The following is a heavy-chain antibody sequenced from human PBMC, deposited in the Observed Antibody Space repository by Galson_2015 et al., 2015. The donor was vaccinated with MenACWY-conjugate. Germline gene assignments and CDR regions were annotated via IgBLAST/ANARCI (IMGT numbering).Heavy chain of an antibody. CDR2: TYYRSKWNI. Sequence: CAISGDSVSSNSATWTWFRQSPAGGLEWLGRTYYRSKWNIDYAVSMKSRITINPDTSRNQFSLQLNSVTPEDAAVYYCAKYGAYVPPHNYRGVDVWEQGTTVIVSS. CDR1: GDSVSSNSAT. D-gene: IGHD4-17*01. J-gene: IGHJ6*01. CDR3: AKYGAYVPPHNYRGVDV. V-gene: IGHV6-1*01.